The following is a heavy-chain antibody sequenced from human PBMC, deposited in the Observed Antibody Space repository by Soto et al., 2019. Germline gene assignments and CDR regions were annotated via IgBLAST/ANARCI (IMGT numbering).Heavy chain of an antibody. J-gene: IGHJ4*02. CDR2: ISWNSGTI. Sequence: PGGSLRLSCGASGFTFDDYAMNWVRQAPGKGLEWVSGISWNSGTIAYADSVKGRFIISRDNAKNSLYLQMNSLRAEDTAFYYCVKDTSASSSYFDYWGQGALVTVSS. CDR3: VKDTSASSSYFDY. D-gene: IGHD1-26*01. V-gene: IGHV3-9*01. CDR1: GFTFDDYA.